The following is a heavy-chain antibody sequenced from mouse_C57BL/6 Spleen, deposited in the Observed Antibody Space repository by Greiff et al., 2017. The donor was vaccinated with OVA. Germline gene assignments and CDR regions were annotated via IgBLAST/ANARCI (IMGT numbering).Heavy chain of an antibody. CDR2: ISYDGSN. Sequence: EVKLVESGPGLVKPSQSLSLTCSVTGYSITSGYYWNWIRQFPGNKLEWMGYISYDGSNNYNPSLKNRISITRDTSKNQFFLKLNSVTTEDTATYYCARRDDYDGYFDVWGTGTTVTVSS. CDR3: ARRDDYDGYFDV. J-gene: IGHJ1*03. CDR1: GYSITSGYY. V-gene: IGHV3-6*01. D-gene: IGHD2-4*01.